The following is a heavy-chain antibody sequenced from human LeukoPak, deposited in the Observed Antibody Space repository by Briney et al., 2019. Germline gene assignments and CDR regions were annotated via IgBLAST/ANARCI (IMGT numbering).Heavy chain of an antibody. CDR2: IWYDGSNE. J-gene: IGHJ3*02. D-gene: IGHD1-26*01. V-gene: IGHV3-33*06. CDR3: AKDDSGSYYQTDAFDI. CDR1: GFTFSSYC. Sequence: GSLRLSCAASGFTFSSYCMHWVRQAPGKGVEGVAVIWYDGSNEYYADSVKGRFTISRDNSKNTLYLQMNSLRAEDTAVYYCAKDDSGSYYQTDAFDIWGQGTMVTVSS.